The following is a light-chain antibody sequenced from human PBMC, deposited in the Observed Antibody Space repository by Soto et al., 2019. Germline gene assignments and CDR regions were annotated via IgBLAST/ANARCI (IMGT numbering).Light chain of an antibody. Sequence: EIVLTQSPGTLSLSPGERATLSCRASQSLSSSQLAWYQQKPGQAPRLLIHDASSRATGISDRFTGSGSGTDFTLTISRLEPEDFAVYYCQQYGASPYTFGQGTKVDIK. V-gene: IGKV3-20*01. CDR3: QQYGASPYT. CDR2: DAS. J-gene: IGKJ2*01. CDR1: QSLSSSQ.